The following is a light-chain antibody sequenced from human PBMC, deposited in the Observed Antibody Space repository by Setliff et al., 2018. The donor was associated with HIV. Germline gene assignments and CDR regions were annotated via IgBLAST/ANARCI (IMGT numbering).Light chain of an antibody. CDR3: NSYSTSSTPLYV. CDR1: SSDVGGYNY. J-gene: IGLJ1*01. Sequence: QSVLTQPASVPGSPGQSITISCTGTSSDVGGYNYVSWYQQHPGQAPKLMIYDVTTRPSGVSSRFSGSKSGNAASLTISGLQAEDEADYYCNSYSTSSTPLYVFGTGTKAPS. CDR2: DVT. V-gene: IGLV2-14*03.